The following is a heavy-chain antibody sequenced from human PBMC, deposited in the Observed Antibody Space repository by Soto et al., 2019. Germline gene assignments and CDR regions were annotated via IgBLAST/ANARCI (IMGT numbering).Heavy chain of an antibody. CDR3: ARGPNLGYCSGGSCYSRSTPDY. V-gene: IGHV4-34*01. Sequence: PSESLSLTCAVDGGSFSGYYWSGIRQPPGRGLEWIGEINHSGSTNYNPSLKSRVTISVDTSNNQFSLKLSSVTAADTAVYYCARGPNLGYCSGGSCYSRSTPDYWGQGTLLTVSS. D-gene: IGHD2-15*01. J-gene: IGHJ4*02. CDR1: GGSFSGYY. CDR2: INHSGST.